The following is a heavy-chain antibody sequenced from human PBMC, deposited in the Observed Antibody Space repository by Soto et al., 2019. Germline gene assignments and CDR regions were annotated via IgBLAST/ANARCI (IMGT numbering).Heavy chain of an antibody. CDR2: ITGTGSTT. J-gene: IGHJ4*02. V-gene: IGHV3-23*01. Sequence: GRSLSLACAGSGFSFSSYAFNWVRQAPGRGLACVSAITGTGSTTYYADSVKGRLTISRHNSKNTVYLQMSSLRTEDTAPYHCAKSDWGDYYDRTYYCEHWGQGPLVTVSS. D-gene: IGHD3-22*01. CDR3: AKSDWGDYYDRTYYCEH. CDR1: GFSFSSYA.